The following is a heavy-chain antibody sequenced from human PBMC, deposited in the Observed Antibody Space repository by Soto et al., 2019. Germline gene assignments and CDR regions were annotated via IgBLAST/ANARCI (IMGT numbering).Heavy chain of an antibody. Sequence: SGPTLVNPTETLTLTCTFSGFSLSTSGMRVSWIRQAPGKALEWLARIDWDEDRFYSTSLKTRLTISKDTSKNQVVLTMTKMDPADTATYYCARMRSDYDSSGFDYWGQGILATVSS. CDR1: GFSLSTSGMR. V-gene: IGHV2-70*04. CDR3: ARMRSDYDSSGFDY. CDR2: IDWDEDR. D-gene: IGHD3-22*01. J-gene: IGHJ4*02.